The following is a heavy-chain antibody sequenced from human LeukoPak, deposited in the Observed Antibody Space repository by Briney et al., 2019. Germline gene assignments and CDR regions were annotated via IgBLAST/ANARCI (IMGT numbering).Heavy chain of an antibody. CDR3: AKDQGSSWYGPPHDAFDI. Sequence: GGSLRLSCAASGFTSSSYAMSWVRQAPGKGLEWVSAISGSGGSTYYADSVKGRFTISRDNSKNTLYLQMNSLRAEDTAVYYCAKDQGSSWYGPPHDAFDIWGQGTMVTVSS. CDR2: ISGSGGST. D-gene: IGHD6-13*01. J-gene: IGHJ3*02. V-gene: IGHV3-23*01. CDR1: GFTSSSYA.